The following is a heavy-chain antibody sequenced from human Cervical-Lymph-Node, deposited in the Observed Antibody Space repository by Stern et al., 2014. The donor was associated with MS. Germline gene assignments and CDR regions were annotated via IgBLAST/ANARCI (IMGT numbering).Heavy chain of an antibody. V-gene: IGHV4-34*01. CDR2: INHSGST. D-gene: IGHD4-17*01. Sequence: QVQLQQWGAGLLKPSETLSLTCAVYGGSFSGYYWSWIRQPPGKGLEWIGEINHSGSTNYNPSLKSRVTISVDTSKNQFSLKLSSVTAADTAVYYCASRYDYGDRNWFDPWGQGTLVTVSS. CDR1: GGSFSGYY. CDR3: ASRYDYGDRNWFDP. J-gene: IGHJ5*02.